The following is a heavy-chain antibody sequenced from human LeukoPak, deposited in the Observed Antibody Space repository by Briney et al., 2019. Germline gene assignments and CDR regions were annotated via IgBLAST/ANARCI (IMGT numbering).Heavy chain of an antibody. CDR2: INPNSGGT. CDR1: GYTFTGYY. J-gene: IGHJ6*02. Sequence: ASVKVSCKASGYTFTGYYMHWVRQAPGQGLEWMGWINPNSGGTNYAQKFQGRVTMTRDTSIITAYMELTRLRSDDTAMYCCARDRTTVTTGYYGMDVWGQGTTLTVSS. D-gene: IGHD4-17*01. CDR3: ARDRTTVTTGYYGMDV. V-gene: IGHV1-2*02.